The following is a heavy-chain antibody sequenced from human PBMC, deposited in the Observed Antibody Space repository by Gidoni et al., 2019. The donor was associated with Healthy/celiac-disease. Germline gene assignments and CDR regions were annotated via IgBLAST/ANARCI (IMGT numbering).Heavy chain of an antibody. CDR3: ARGQWELSYFDY. J-gene: IGHJ4*02. D-gene: IGHD1-26*01. V-gene: IGHV3-74*01. CDR2: INSDGSST. CDR1: GFTLSSDG. Sequence: VQLVESGGGLVQPGGSVRLSCAPSGFTLSSDGMHWVRQAPGKGLVWVSRINSDGSSTSYADSVKGRFTISRDNAKNTLYLQMNSLRAEDTAVYYCARGQWELSYFDYWGQGTLVTVSS.